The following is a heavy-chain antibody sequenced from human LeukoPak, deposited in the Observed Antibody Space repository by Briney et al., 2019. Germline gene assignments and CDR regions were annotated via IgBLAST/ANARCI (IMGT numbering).Heavy chain of an antibody. V-gene: IGHV3-74*01. CDR2: INVDGSVK. D-gene: IGHD4-23*01. CDR3: VRDLILVDTPGDDFDY. CDR1: GFTFSNYW. Sequence: AGSLRLSCAASGFTFSNYWMHWVRQVPGKGLAWVSRINVDGSVKSYADSVKGRFTISRDNAKNTVSLQMNSLIAEDTAVYYCVRDLILVDTPGDDFDYWGQGALVTVSS. J-gene: IGHJ4*02.